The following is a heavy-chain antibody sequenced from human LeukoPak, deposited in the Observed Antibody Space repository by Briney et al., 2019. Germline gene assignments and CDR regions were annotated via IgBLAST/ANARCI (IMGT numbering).Heavy chain of an antibody. Sequence: GASVKVSCKASGGTFSSYAISWVRQAPGQGLEWMGRIIPILGIANYAQKFQGRVTITADKSTSTAYMELSSLRSEDTAVYYCASKEGHQQLINFDYWGQGTLVTVSS. V-gene: IGHV1-69*04. J-gene: IGHJ4*02. CDR1: GGTFSSYA. D-gene: IGHD6-13*01. CDR2: IIPILGIA. CDR3: ASKEGHQQLINFDY.